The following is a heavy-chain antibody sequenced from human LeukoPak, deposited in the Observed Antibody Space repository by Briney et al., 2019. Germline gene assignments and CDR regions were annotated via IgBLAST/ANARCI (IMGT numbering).Heavy chain of an antibody. CDR3: AKSSAARPDWFDP. CDR2: ISGSGGNT. Sequence: GGSLRLSCAASGFTFSTYTMSWVGQAPGKGLEWVSAISGSGGNTYYADSVKGRFTISRDNSKNTLYLQMNSLRAEDTAVYYCAKSSAARPDWFDPWGQGTLVTVSS. J-gene: IGHJ5*02. D-gene: IGHD6-6*01. CDR1: GFTFSTYT. V-gene: IGHV3-23*01.